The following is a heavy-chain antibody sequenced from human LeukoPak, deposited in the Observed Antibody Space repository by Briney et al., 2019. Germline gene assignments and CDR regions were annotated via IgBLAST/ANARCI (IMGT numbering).Heavy chain of an antibody. V-gene: IGHV3-23*01. CDR2: ISASGDST. D-gene: IGHD6-13*01. Sequence: GGSLRLSCAASGFSFSSYEMNWVRQAPGKGLEWVSAISASGDSTYYADSVKGRFTISRDNSKNTLYLQMNSLRAEDTAVYYCATGQQVYYYYYMDVWGKGTTVTISS. CDR1: GFSFSSYE. J-gene: IGHJ6*03. CDR3: ATGQQVYYYYYMDV.